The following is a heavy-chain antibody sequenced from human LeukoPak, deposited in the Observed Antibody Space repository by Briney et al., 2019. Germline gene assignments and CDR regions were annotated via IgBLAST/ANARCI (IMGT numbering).Heavy chain of an antibody. J-gene: IGHJ6*03. CDR1: GDSISSGTPC. V-gene: IGHV4-61*09. CDR2: IYTTGST. Sequence: TSETLSLTCTVSGDSISSGTPCWSWIRQPAGKGLEWIGHIYTTGSTHYNSSLKSRVTMSVDTSKNQFSLKLHSVTAADTAVYYCARDRGTSSSLGYFYYCMDVWGKGTTVTVSS. CDR3: ARDRGTSSSLGYFYYCMDV. D-gene: IGHD6-19*01.